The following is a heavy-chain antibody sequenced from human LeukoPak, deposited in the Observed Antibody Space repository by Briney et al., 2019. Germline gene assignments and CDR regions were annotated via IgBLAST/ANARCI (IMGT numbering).Heavy chain of an antibody. V-gene: IGHV4-4*07. Sequence: SETLSLTCTVSNGSISIYYWSWVRQPAGKGLEWIGRIHTSGSTNYNPSLKSRVTMSVDTSKNQFSLNLSSVTAADTAMYYCAREFSGTSIAARVFDSWGQGTLVTVSS. J-gene: IGHJ4*02. CDR2: IHTSGST. D-gene: IGHD6-6*01. CDR1: NGSISIYY. CDR3: AREFSGTSIAARVFDS.